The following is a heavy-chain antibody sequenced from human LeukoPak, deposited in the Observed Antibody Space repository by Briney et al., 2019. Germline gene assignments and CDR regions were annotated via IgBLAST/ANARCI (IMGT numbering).Heavy chain of an antibody. V-gene: IGHV1-2*02. J-gene: IGHJ4*02. CDR3: ARANPWSGCFDY. CDR1: GYTFTGYY. Sequence: ASVKVSCKASGYTFTGYYMHWVRQAPGQGLEWMGWINPNSGGTNYAQKFQGRVTMTRDTSISTAYMELSRLRSDDTAVYYCARANPWSGCFDYWGQGTLVTVSS. D-gene: IGHD3-3*01. CDR2: INPNSGGT.